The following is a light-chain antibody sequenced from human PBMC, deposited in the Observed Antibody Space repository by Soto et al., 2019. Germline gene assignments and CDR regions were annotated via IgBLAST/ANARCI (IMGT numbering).Light chain of an antibody. Sequence: DIQMTQSPSSVSASIGDRVSITCRASQGISTYLGWYQQKPGKAPKLLIYAASSLQTGVPSRFSGSGSGTDFTLTVSGLAPEDFGTYYCQQAISFPITFGQGTRLEI. CDR1: QGISTY. CDR2: AAS. CDR3: QQAISFPIT. J-gene: IGKJ5*01. V-gene: IGKV1-12*01.